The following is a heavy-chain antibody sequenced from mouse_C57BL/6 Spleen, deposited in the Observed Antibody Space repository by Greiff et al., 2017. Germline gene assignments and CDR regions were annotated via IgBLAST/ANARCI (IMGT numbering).Heavy chain of an antibody. J-gene: IGHJ4*01. Sequence: EVQGVESGGGLVQPGGSLSLSCAASGFTFTDYYMSWVRQPPGKALEWLGFIRNKANGYTTEYSASVKGRFTISRDNSQSILYLQMNALRAEDSATYYCASYYSNYGGSMDYWGQGTSVTVSS. CDR3: ASYYSNYGGSMDY. V-gene: IGHV7-3*01. D-gene: IGHD2-5*01. CDR2: IRNKANGYTT. CDR1: GFTFTDYY.